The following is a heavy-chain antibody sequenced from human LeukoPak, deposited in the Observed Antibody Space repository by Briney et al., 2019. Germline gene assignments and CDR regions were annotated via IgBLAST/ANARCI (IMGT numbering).Heavy chain of an antibody. Sequence: AASVKVSCTASGYTFTSYYMHWVRQAPGQGLEWMGIINPSGGSTSYAQKFQGRVTMTRDMSTSTVYMELSSLRSEDTAVYYCAREHYDSSGYYRYYYYYYMDVWGKGTTVTVSS. J-gene: IGHJ6*03. D-gene: IGHD3-22*01. CDR2: INPSGGST. CDR3: AREHYDSSGYYRYYYYYYMDV. CDR1: GYTFTSYY. V-gene: IGHV1-46*01.